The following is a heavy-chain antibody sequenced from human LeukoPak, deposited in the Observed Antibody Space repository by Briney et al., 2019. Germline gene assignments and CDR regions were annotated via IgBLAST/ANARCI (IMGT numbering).Heavy chain of an antibody. Sequence: SETLSLTCAVYGGSFSGYYWSWIRQPPGKGLEWIGEINHSGSTYYNPSLKSRVTISVDTSKNQFSLKLSSVTAADTAVYYCAAPGYSSGWYNGYYYMDVWGKGTTVTISS. CDR3: AAPGYSSGWYNGYYYMDV. J-gene: IGHJ6*03. D-gene: IGHD6-19*01. CDR2: INHSGST. V-gene: IGHV4-34*01. CDR1: GGSFSGYY.